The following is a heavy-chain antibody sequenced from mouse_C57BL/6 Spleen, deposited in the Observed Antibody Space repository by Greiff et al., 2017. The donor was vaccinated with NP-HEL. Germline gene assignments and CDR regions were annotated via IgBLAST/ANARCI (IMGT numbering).Heavy chain of an antibody. CDR1: GFNIKDDY. D-gene: IGHD2-3*01. V-gene: IGHV14-4*01. J-gene: IGHJ3*01. CDR2: IDPENGDT. Sequence: VQLQQSGAELVRPGASVKLSCTASGFNIKDDYMHWVKQRPEQGLEWIGWIDPENGDTEYASKFQGKATITADTSSNTAYLQLSSLTSEDTAVYYCTLDGYYVRFAYWGQGTLVTVSA. CDR3: TLDGYYVRFAY.